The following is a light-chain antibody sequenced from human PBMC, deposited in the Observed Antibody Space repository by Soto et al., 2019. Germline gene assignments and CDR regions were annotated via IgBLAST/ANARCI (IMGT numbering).Light chain of an antibody. Sequence: QSALTQPPSASGSLGQSITISCTGTSSDVGGNKYVSWYQQHPGKAPKLTIYDVTKRPSGVPDRFSGSKSGNTASLTVSGLQAEDEADYYCSSYAGKVSFGGGTKVTVL. J-gene: IGLJ2*01. CDR1: SSDVGGNKY. V-gene: IGLV2-8*01. CDR3: SSYAGKVS. CDR2: DVT.